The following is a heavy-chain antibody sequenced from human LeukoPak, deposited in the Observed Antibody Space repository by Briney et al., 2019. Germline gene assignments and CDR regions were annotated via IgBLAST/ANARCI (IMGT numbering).Heavy chain of an antibody. CDR3: ARVDCSSTSCYRSVAFDI. J-gene: IGHJ3*02. CDR2: IYYSGST. V-gene: IGHV4-30-4*01. D-gene: IGHD2-2*01. Sequence: PSETLSLTCAVSGGSISSGDYYWSWIRQPPGKGLEWIGYIYYSGSTYYNPSLKSRVTISVDTSKNQFSLKLSSVTAADMAVYYRARVDCSSTSCYRSVAFDIWGQGTMVTVSS. CDR1: GGSISSGDYY.